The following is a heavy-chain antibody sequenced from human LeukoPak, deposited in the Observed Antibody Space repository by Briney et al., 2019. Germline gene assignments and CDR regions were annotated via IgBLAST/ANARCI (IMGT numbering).Heavy chain of an antibody. Sequence: GASVKVSCKASGYTFTGSYMHWVRQAPGQGLEWMGWINPNSGGTNYAQKFQGRVTMTRDTSISTAYMELSRLRSDDTAVYYCARDPGNGIAAAGTDDYWGQGTLVTVSS. CDR3: ARDPGNGIAAAGTDDY. D-gene: IGHD6-13*01. CDR1: GYTFTGSY. J-gene: IGHJ4*02. V-gene: IGHV1-2*02. CDR2: INPNSGGT.